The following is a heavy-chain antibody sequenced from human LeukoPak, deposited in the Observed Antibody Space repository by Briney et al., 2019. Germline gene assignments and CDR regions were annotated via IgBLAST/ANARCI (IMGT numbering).Heavy chain of an antibody. CDR1: GYTFTSYY. Sequence: ASVKVSCKASGYTFTSYYMHWVRQAPGQGLEWMGGIIPIFGTANYAQKFQGRVTITADESTSTAYIELSSLRSEDTAVYYCARTYSSGWYLSGGWFDPWGQGTLVTVSS. D-gene: IGHD6-19*01. V-gene: IGHV1-69*13. CDR3: ARTYSSGWYLSGGWFDP. CDR2: IIPIFGTA. J-gene: IGHJ5*02.